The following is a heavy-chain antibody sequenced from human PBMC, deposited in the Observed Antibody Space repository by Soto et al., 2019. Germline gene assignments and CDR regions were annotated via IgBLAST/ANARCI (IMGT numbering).Heavy chain of an antibody. D-gene: IGHD3-3*01. CDR2: IKQDGSEK. J-gene: IGHJ5*02. CDR3: AREDLTYYDFWSGYHYRGFDP. V-gene: IGHV3-7*01. Sequence: PGGSLRLSCAASGFTLSSYWMSWVRQAPGKGLEWVANIKQDGSEKYYVDSVKGRFTISRDNAKNSLYLQMNSLRAEDTAVYYCAREDLTYYDFWSGYHYRGFDPWGQGTLVTVSA. CDR1: GFTLSSYW.